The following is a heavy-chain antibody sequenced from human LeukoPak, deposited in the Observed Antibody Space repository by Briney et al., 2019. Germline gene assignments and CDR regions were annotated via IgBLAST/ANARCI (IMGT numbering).Heavy chain of an antibody. CDR3: ATANSGPDI. J-gene: IGHJ3*02. D-gene: IGHD1-1*01. Sequence: PAGSLRLSCAASGFTFSSYWMHWVRQAPGKGLVWVTRISADGRFTLYADSVKGRFTISRDNAKNTLYLQMNSLRAEDTAVCYCATANSGPDIWGEGTTVTVSS. CDR1: GFTFSSYW. V-gene: IGHV3-74*01. CDR2: ISADGRFT.